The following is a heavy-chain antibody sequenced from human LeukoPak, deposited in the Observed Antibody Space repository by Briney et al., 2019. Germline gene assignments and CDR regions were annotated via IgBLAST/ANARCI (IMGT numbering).Heavy chain of an antibody. V-gene: IGHV4-34*01. D-gene: IGHD3-22*01. CDR3: ARQHSSGYYYFDY. CDR2: INHSGST. CDR1: GGSFSGYY. J-gene: IGHJ4*02. Sequence: SETLSLTCAVYGGSFSGYYWSWIRQPPGKGLEWIGEINHSGSTNYNPSLKSRVTISVDTSKNQFSLKLSSVTAADTAVYYCARQHSSGYYYFDYWGQGTLVAVSS.